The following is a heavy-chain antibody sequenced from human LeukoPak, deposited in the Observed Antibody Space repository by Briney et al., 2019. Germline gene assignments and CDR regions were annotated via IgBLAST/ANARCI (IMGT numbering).Heavy chain of an antibody. J-gene: IGHJ4*02. CDR3: ARRQDYYGSGSYLDYFDY. Sequence: ASVKVSCKTSGYTFTGYYLHWVRQAPGQGLEYMGWFNPNSGDTKFAQNFQGRVTMTRDTSISTAYMELSRLTSDDTAVYYCARRQDYYGSGSYLDYFDYWGQGTLVTVSS. V-gene: IGHV1-2*02. CDR2: FNPNSGDT. CDR1: GYTFTGYY. D-gene: IGHD3-10*01.